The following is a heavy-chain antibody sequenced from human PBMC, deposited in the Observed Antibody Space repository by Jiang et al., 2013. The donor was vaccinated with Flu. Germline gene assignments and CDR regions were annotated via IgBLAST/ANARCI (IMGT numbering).Heavy chain of an antibody. CDR1: GFTVSSNY. CDR2: IYSGGST. V-gene: IGHV3-53*01. Sequence: VQLLESGGGLIQPGGSLRLSCAASGFTVSSNYMSWVRQAPGKGLEWVSVIYSGGSTYYADSVKGRFTISRDNSKNTLYLQMNSLRAEDTAVYYCARDHRGGSYLGGFDYWGQGTLVTVSS. D-gene: IGHD1-26*01. CDR3: ARDHRGGSYLGGFDY. J-gene: IGHJ4*02.